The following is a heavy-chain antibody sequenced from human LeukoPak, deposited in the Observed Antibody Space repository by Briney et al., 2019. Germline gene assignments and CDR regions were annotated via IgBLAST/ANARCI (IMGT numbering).Heavy chain of an antibody. CDR3: ARETGVIAVAGTFDY. V-gene: IGHV4-59*12. CDR1: GGSISSYY. CDR2: IYYSGST. D-gene: IGHD6-19*01. Sequence: SETLSLTCTVSGGSISSYYWSWIRQPPGKGLEWIGYIYYSGSTNYNPSLESRVTISVDTSKNQFSLKLSSVTAADTAVYYCARETGVIAVAGTFDYWGQGTLVTVSS. J-gene: IGHJ4*02.